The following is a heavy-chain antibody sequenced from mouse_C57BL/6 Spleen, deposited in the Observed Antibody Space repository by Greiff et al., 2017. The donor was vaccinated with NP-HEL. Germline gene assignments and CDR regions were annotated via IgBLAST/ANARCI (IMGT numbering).Heavy chain of an antibody. J-gene: IGHJ4*01. Sequence: VQLQQSGPGLVKPSQSLSLTCSVTGYSITSGYYWNWIRQFPGNKLEWMGYISYDGSNNYNPSLKNRISITRDTSKNQFFLKLNSVTTEDTATYYCARGEFIYYAMDYWGQGTSVTVSS. V-gene: IGHV3-6*01. CDR2: ISYDGSN. CDR1: GYSITSGYY. CDR3: ARGEFIYYAMDY. D-gene: IGHD1-1*01.